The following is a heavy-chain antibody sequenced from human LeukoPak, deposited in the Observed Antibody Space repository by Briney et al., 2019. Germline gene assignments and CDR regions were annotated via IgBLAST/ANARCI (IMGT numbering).Heavy chain of an antibody. Sequence: GGSLRLSCAASGFTASSNYMSWVRQAPGKGLEWVSLIYSGGSTYYADSVKGRFTISRDNSKNTLYLQMNSLRAEDTAVYYCARGQVDTAITIDYWGQGTLVTVSS. J-gene: IGHJ4*02. V-gene: IGHV3-53*01. CDR2: IYSGGST. CDR1: GFTASSNY. CDR3: ARGQVDTAITIDY. D-gene: IGHD5-18*01.